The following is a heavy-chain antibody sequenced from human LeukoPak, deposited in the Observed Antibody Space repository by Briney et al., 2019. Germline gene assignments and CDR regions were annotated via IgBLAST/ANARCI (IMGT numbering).Heavy chain of an antibody. D-gene: IGHD3-10*01. CDR2: IYYSGST. Sequence: PSETLSLTCAVYGGSFSGYYRGWIRQPPGKGLEWIGSIYYSGSTYYNPSLKSRVTISVDTSKNQFSLKLSSVTAADTAVYYCARESKLFFGETRWGQGTLVTVSS. CDR1: GGSFSGYY. J-gene: IGHJ4*02. V-gene: IGHV4-34*01. CDR3: ARESKLFFGETR.